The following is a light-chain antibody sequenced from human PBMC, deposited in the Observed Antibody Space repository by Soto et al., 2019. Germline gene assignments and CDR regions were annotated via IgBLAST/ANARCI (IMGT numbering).Light chain of an antibody. J-gene: IGKJ4*01. V-gene: IGKV1-5*01. Sequence: DIQMTQSPSTLSASVGDIVTITCRASQGISSWLAWYQQKTGKAPKLLIYDDSSLESGVPSRLSGSGSGTELNLTISRLQPDDFATYYCQKYNSYSLTCGGGTKVDIK. CDR1: QGISSW. CDR3: QKYNSYSLT. CDR2: DDS.